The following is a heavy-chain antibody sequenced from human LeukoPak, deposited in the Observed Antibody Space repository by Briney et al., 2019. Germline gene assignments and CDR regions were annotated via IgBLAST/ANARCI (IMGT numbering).Heavy chain of an antibody. Sequence: GGSLRLSCAASGFTFSSYDMHWVRQAPGKGLEWVAVISYDGSNKYYAASVKGRFTISRDNSKNSLYLQMNSLRDEDTAVYFCARDILGATKGGGDYWGQGTLVTVSS. J-gene: IGHJ4*02. D-gene: IGHD1-26*01. V-gene: IGHV3-30*03. CDR1: GFTFSSYD. CDR2: ISYDGSNK. CDR3: ARDILGATKGGGDY.